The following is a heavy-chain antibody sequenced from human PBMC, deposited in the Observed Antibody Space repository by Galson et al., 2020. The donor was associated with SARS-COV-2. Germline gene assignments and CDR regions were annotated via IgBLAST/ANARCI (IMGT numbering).Heavy chain of an antibody. CDR2: MNPKSGNT. V-gene: IGHV1-8*01. CDR1: GYTFTNYD. J-gene: IGHJ5*02. Sequence: ASVKVSCKASGYTFTNYDINWVRQATGEGLEWMGWMNPKSGNTGYVQKFQGRVTMTRDTSTSTAYMELSSLRSEDTAVYYCARVWESGFRYGNWFDPWGQGTLVTVSS. CDR3: ARVWESGFRYGNWFDP. D-gene: IGHD5-18*01.